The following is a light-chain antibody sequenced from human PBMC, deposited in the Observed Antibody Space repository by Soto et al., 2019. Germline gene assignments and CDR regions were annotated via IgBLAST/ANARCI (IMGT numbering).Light chain of an antibody. CDR3: QQYNNWPPYT. J-gene: IGKJ2*01. Sequence: EIVMTQSPATLSVSPGERATLSCRASQSVSSNLAWYQQKPGQAPRLLIYVASTRATGIPARFSGSGSGTEFTLTISSLQSEDFAVYYCQQYNNWPPYTVGQGTKVDIK. V-gene: IGKV3-15*01. CDR1: QSVSSN. CDR2: VAS.